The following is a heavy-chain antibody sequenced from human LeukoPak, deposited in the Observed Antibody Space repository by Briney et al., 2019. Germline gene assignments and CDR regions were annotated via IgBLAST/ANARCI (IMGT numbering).Heavy chain of an antibody. CDR2: IYYSGST. D-gene: IGHD3-3*01. V-gene: IGHV4-39*07. J-gene: IGHJ4*02. CDR3: ARDQLEKYYDFWSGYGDTGV. CDR1: GGSISSSSYY. Sequence: PSETLSLTCTVSGGSISSSSYYWGWIRQPPGKGLEWIGSIYYSGSTYYNPSLKSRVTISVDTTKNQFSLKLSSVTAADTAVYYCARDQLEKYYDFWSGYGDTGVWGQGTLVTVSS.